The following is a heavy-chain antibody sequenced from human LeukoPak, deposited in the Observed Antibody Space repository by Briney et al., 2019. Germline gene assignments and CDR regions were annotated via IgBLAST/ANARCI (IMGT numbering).Heavy chain of an antibody. CDR2: INHSGST. V-gene: IGHV4-34*01. CDR3: ARSWFGELSDWFDP. CDR1: GGSFSGYY. Sequence: SETLSLTCAVYGGSFSGYYCSWIRQPPGKGLEWIGEINHSGSTNYNPSLESRVTISVDTSKNQFSLKLSSVTAADTAVYYCARSWFGELSDWFDPWGQGTLVTVSS. D-gene: IGHD3-10*01. J-gene: IGHJ5*02.